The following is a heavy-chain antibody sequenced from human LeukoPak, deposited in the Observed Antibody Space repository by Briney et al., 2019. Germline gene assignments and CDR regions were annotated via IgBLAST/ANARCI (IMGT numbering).Heavy chain of an antibody. Sequence: GSLRLSCAASGFTFSSYAMHWVRQAPGKGLEWVAVISYDGSNKYYADSAKGRFTISRDNSKNTLYLQMNSLRAEDTAVYYCARDQGPLLLRLGELSPSGSGFDYWGQGTLVTVSS. V-gene: IGHV3-30*04. CDR1: GFTFSSYA. CDR2: ISYDGSNK. J-gene: IGHJ4*02. CDR3: ARDQGPLLLRLGELSPSGSGFDY. D-gene: IGHD3-16*02.